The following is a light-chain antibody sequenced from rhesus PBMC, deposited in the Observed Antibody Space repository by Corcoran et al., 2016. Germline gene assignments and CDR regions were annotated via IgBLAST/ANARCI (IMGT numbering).Light chain of an antibody. Sequence: DIQMTQSPSSLSASVGDTVTLTCRASQGISSWLAWYQQKPGKAPKLLLYKASSLQSGVPSRFSGSGAGTGFALTVRSRQSEDFATYYCQQYSSRPPTFGGGTKVELK. CDR3: QQYSSRPPT. CDR2: KAS. V-gene: IGKV1-22*01. CDR1: QGISSW. J-gene: IGKJ4*01.